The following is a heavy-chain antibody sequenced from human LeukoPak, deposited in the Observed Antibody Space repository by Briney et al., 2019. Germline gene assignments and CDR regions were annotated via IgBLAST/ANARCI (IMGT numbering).Heavy chain of an antibody. Sequence: GGSLRLSCAASGFTFSSYEMNWVRQAPGKGLEYVSGISSKGGSTYYANSVKGRFTISRDNSKNTLYLQMNSLRAEDTAVYYCATSTPGGYCSSTSCYGPRFDYWGQGTPVTVSS. J-gene: IGHJ4*02. CDR3: ATSTPGGYCSSTSCYGPRFDY. CDR1: GFTFSSYE. CDR2: ISSKGGST. V-gene: IGHV3-64*01. D-gene: IGHD2-2*01.